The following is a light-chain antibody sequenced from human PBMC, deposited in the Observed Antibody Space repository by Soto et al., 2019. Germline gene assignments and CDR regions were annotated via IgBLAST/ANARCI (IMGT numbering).Light chain of an antibody. V-gene: IGKV1-39*01. J-gene: IGKJ3*01. CDR2: AAS. Sequence: DIQMTQSPSSLSASVGDRVTITCRASQSISSYLNWYQQKPGKAPKLLIYAASSLQSGVPSRFSGSGSGTDFTLTISSLQPEDFATYYCQQSYSTPLFGPGTIVDIK. CDR3: QQSYSTPL. CDR1: QSISSY.